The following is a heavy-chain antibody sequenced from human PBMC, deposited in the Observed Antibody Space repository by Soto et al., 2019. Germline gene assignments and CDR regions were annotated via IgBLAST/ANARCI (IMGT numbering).Heavy chain of an antibody. CDR3: ARGGHCTDGVCSALDY. D-gene: IGHD2-8*01. Sequence: QVQLQESGPGLVKPSETLSLTCTVSGGSISTYYWSWIRQPPGKGLEWIGYIYYSGTASYNPSLKSRVTIPVDTSKNQFSLKLSSVTAADSAVYYCARGGHCTDGVCSALDYWGQGTLVTVSS. CDR1: GGSISTYY. V-gene: IGHV4-59*08. CDR2: IYYSGTA. J-gene: IGHJ4*02.